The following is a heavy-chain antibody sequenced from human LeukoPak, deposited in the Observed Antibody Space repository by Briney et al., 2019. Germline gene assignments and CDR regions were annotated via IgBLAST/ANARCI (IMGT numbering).Heavy chain of an antibody. J-gene: IGHJ4*02. CDR3: AKDRGWLEYYFDY. D-gene: IGHD3-22*01. V-gene: IGHV3-23*01. CDR1: GFTFSSYA. Sequence: GGSLRLSCAASGFTFSSYAMSWVRQAPGKGLEWVSGISGSGGSTYYADSVKGRFTISRDNSKNTLYLQMNSLRAEDTAVYYCAKDRGWLEYYFDYWGQGTLVTVSS. CDR2: ISGSGGST.